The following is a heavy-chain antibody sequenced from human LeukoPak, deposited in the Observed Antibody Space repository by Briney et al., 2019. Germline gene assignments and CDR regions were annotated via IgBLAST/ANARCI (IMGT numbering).Heavy chain of an antibody. Sequence: GGSLRLSCAASGFTFDDYGMSWVRQAPGKGLEWVSGINWNGGSTGYADSVKGRFTISRDNAKNSLYLQMNSLRAEDTAVYYCARDLFDTYDSSGYYFGYRYYYMDVWGKGTTVTVSS. V-gene: IGHV3-20*04. CDR3: ARDLFDTYDSSGYYFGYRYYYMDV. CDR1: GFTFDDYG. CDR2: INWNGGST. D-gene: IGHD3-22*01. J-gene: IGHJ6*03.